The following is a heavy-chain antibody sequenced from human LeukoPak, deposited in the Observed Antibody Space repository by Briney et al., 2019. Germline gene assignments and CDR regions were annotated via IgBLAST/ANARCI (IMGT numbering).Heavy chain of an antibody. V-gene: IGHV3-33*01. CDR2: IWSDGNIK. CDR1: GFIFKNYG. D-gene: IGHD1-26*01. J-gene: IGHJ3*02. Sequence: GGSLRLSCTASGFIFKNYGMHWVRQTPGKGLEWLAVIWSDGNIKYYADSVKGRFSISRDNFKNLLYLQMSGLRAEDTAAYYCARVGSGSYFLDALDIWGQGTMVTVSS. CDR3: ARVGSGSYFLDALDI.